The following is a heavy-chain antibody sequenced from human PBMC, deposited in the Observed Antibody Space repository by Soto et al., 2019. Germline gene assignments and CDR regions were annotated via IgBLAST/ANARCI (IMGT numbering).Heavy chain of an antibody. V-gene: IGHV3-21*01. D-gene: IGHD3-16*01. CDR3: ARGGGLRLGFDY. CDR1: GFTFSSYS. J-gene: IGHJ4*02. CDR2: ISSSSSYI. Sequence: EVQLVESGGGLVKPGGSLRLSCAASGFTFSSYSMNWVRQAPGKGLEWVSSISSSSSYIYYADSVKGRFTISRDNAKNSLYLQMNSLRAEDTAVYYCARGGGLRLGFDYWGQATLVTVSS.